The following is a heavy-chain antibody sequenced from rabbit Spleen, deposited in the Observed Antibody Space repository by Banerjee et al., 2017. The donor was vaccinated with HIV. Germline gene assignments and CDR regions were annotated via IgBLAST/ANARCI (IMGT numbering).Heavy chain of an antibody. CDR3: ARDTGSSFSTYGMDL. CDR1: GLDFSSSYW. V-gene: IGHV1S45*01. J-gene: IGHJ6*01. Sequence: EESGGGLVQPEGSLTLTCTASGLDFSSSYWICWVRQAPGKGLEWIACIYAGSSGTSYYASGAKGRFTISKTSSTTVTRQMTSLTAADTATYFCARDTGSSFSTYGMDLWGPGTLGTVS. CDR2: IYAGSSGTS. D-gene: IGHD8-1*01.